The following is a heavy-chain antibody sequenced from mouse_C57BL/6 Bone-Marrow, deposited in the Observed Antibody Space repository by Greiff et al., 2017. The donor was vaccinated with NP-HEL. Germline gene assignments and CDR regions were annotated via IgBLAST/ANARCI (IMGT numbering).Heavy chain of an antibody. D-gene: IGHD1-1*01. CDR3: AIYYYGSSYY. CDR1: GFTFSSYG. J-gene: IGHJ2*01. Sequence: EVMLVESGGDLVKPGGSLKLSCAASGFTFSSYGMSWVRQTPDKRLEWVATISSGGSYTYYPDSVKGRFTISRDNAKNTLYLQMSSLKSEDTAMYYCAIYYYGSSYYWGQGITLTVSS. V-gene: IGHV5-6*01. CDR2: ISSGGSYT.